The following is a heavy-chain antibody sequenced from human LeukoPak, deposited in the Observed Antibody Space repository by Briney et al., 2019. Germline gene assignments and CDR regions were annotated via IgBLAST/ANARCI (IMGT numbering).Heavy chain of an antibody. Sequence: PGRSLRLSCAASGFTFSSYAMHWVRQAPGKGLEWVAVISYDGSNKYCADSVKGRFTISRDNSKNTLYLQMNSLRAEDTAVYYCARGPHIAVAGKEIDYWGQGTLVTVSS. CDR3: ARGPHIAVAGKEIDY. J-gene: IGHJ4*02. CDR2: ISYDGSNK. D-gene: IGHD6-19*01. CDR1: GFTFSSYA. V-gene: IGHV3-30-3*01.